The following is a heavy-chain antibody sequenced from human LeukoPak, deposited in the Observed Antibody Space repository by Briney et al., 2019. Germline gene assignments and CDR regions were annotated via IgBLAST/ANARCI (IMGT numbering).Heavy chain of an antibody. CDR2: IGGGGRIT. J-gene: IGHJ4*02. D-gene: IGHD3-22*01. Sequence: GGSLRLSCAASGFTFTNYVMSWVRQAPGKGLEWVSAIGGGGRITYYADSVKGRFTISRDNSKNTLYLQMNSLRAEDTAVYYCVKGSSDSRPYYFDYWGQGTLVTVSS. CDR1: GFTFTNYV. CDR3: VKGSSDSRPYYFDY. V-gene: IGHV3-23*01.